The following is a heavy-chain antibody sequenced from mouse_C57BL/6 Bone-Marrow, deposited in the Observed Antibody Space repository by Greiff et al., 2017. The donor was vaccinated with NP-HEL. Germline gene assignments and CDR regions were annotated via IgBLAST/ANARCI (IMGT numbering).Heavy chain of an antibody. J-gene: IGHJ2*01. CDR3: ARGRMRSNYVEYYFDY. CDR1: GYSFTSYY. D-gene: IGHD2-5*01. V-gene: IGHV1-42*01. Sequence: VQLQQSGPELVKPGASVKISCKASGYSFTSYYMNWVKQSPEKSLEWIGEINPSTGGTTYNQKFKAKATLTVDKSSSTAYMQLKSLTSEDSAVYYCARGRMRSNYVEYYFDYWGQGTTLTVSS. CDR2: INPSTGGT.